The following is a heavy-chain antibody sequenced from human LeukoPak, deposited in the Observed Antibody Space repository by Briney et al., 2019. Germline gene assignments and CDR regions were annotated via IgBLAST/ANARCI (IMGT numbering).Heavy chain of an antibody. CDR2: ISGSGGST. V-gene: IGHV3-23*01. CDR1: GFTFSSYA. J-gene: IGHJ6*02. Sequence: GGSLRLSCAASGFTFSSYAMSWVRQAPGKGLEWVSAISGSGGSTYYADSVKGRFTISRDNSKNTLYLQMNSLRAEDMAVYYCAKGNIVAAAGPLYYYYGMDVWGQGTTVTVSS. D-gene: IGHD6-13*01. CDR3: AKGNIVAAAGPLYYYYGMDV.